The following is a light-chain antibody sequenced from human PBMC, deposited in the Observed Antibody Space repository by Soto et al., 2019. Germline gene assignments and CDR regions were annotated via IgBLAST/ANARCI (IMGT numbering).Light chain of an antibody. J-gene: IGLJ3*02. V-gene: IGLV3-21*02. CDR2: DDS. CDR3: QAYDYSLTASV. CDR1: NIGTFS. Sequence: SYELTQPPSVSLAPGQTARISCAGNNIGTFSVHWYQQKPGQAPVLVVHDDSDRSSGIPERFSGSKSGTSASLAITGLQAEDEADYYCQAYDYSLTASVFGGGTKLTVL.